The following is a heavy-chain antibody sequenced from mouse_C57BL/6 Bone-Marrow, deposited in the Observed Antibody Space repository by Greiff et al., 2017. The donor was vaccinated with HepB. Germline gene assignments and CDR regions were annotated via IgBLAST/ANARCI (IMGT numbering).Heavy chain of an antibody. CDR2: ISYDGSN. V-gene: IGHV3-6*01. J-gene: IGHJ4*01. CDR3: ARDPFYFMDY. Sequence: EVKLVESGPGLVKPSQSLSLTCSVTGYSITSGYYWNWIRQFPGNKLEWMGYISYDGSNNYNPSLKNRISITRDTSKNQFFLKLNSVTTEDTATYYCARDPFYFMDYWGQGTSVTVSS. D-gene: IGHD1-1*01. CDR1: GYSITSGYY.